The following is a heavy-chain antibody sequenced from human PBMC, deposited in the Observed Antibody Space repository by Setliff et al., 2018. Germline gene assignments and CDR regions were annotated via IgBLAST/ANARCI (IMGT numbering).Heavy chain of an antibody. CDR1: GFTFDDYA. Sequence: SLRLSCAASGFTFDDYAMHWVRQAPGKGLEWVSGISWNSGSIGYADSVKGRFTISRDNAKNSLYLQMNSLRAEDTAVYYCARDSSDWYFDLWGRGTLVTVSS. CDR2: ISWNSGSI. V-gene: IGHV3-9*01. D-gene: IGHD3-3*01. CDR3: ARDSSDWYFDL. J-gene: IGHJ2*01.